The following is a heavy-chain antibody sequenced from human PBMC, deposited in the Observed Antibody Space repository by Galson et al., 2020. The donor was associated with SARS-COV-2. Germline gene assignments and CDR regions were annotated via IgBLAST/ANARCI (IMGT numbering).Heavy chain of an antibody. CDR2: IYSGGST. V-gene: IGHV3-53*01. J-gene: IGHJ5*02. CDR1: GFTVSSNY. CDR3: ARTFGEGGSSWSNHWFDP. Sequence: QLGESLKISCAASGFTVSSNYMSWVRQAPGKGLEWVSVIYSGGSTYYADPVKGRFTISRDNSKNTLYLQMNSLRAEDTAVYYCARTFGEGGSSWSNHWFDPWGQGTLVTVSS. D-gene: IGHD6-13*01.